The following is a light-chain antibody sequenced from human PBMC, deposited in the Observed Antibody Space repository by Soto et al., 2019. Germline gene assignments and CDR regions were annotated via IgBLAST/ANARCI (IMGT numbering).Light chain of an antibody. CDR3: QQYGSSPFT. Sequence: EIVLTQSPGTLSLSPGERATLSCRASQSVSSIYLAWYQQKPGQAPRLLLYGASSRATGIPDRFSGSGSGTDFTLTISRLETEDCAVDYCQQYGSSPFTFGPGTKVDIK. J-gene: IGKJ3*01. V-gene: IGKV3-20*01. CDR1: QSVSSIY. CDR2: GAS.